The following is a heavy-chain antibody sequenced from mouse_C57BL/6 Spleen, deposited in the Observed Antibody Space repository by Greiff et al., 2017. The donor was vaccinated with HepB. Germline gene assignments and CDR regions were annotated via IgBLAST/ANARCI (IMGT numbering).Heavy chain of an antibody. CDR1: GYTFTTYP. V-gene: IGHV1-47*01. Sequence: VQLQQSGAELVKPGASVKMSCKASGYTFTTYPIEWMKQNHGKSLEWIGNFHPYNDDTKYNEKFKGKATLTVEKSSSTVYLELSRLTSDDSAVFYCERQYYGSSYAFAYWGQGTRVTVAA. CDR3: ERQYYGSSYAFAY. D-gene: IGHD1-1*01. J-gene: IGHJ3*01. CDR2: FHPYNDDT.